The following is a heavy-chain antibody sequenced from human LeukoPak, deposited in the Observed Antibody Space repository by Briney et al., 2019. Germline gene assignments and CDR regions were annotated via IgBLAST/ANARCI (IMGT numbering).Heavy chain of an antibody. J-gene: IGHJ5*02. CDR1: GFTFSSYA. CDR3: AKARGGDIVVP. CDR2: ISYDGSNK. V-gene: IGHV3-30-3*01. Sequence: PGGFLRLSCAASGFTFSSYAMHWVRQAPGKGLEWVAVISYDGSNKCYADSVKGRFTISRDNSKNTLYLQMNSLRAEDTAVYYCAKARGGDIVVPWGQGTLVTVSS. D-gene: IGHD2-15*01.